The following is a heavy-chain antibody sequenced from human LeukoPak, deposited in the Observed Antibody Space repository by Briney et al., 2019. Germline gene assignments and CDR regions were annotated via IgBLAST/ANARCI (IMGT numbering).Heavy chain of an antibody. D-gene: IGHD6-13*01. CDR2: INPNSGGT. CDR1: GYTFTGYY. CDR3: ARGAYSSSWGRLWDI. V-gene: IGHV1-2*02. Sequence: ASVKVSCKASGYTFTGYYMHWVRQAPGQGLEWMGWINPNSGGTNYAQKFQGRVTMTRDTSISTAYMELSRLRSDDTAVYCCARGAYSSSWGRLWDIWGQGTMVTVSS. J-gene: IGHJ3*02.